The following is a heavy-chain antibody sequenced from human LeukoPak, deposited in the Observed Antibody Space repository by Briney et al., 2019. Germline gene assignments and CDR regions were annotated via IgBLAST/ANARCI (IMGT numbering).Heavy chain of an antibody. CDR3: AREPIVDYGSGSGERDY. CDR1: GYTFTSYG. J-gene: IGHJ4*02. CDR2: MNPNSGNT. Sequence: DSVKVSCKASGYTFTSYGISWVRQAPGQGLEWMGWMNPNSGNTGYAQKFQGRVTMTRNTSISTAYMELSSLRSEDTAVYYCAREPIVDYGSGSGERDYWGQGTLVTVSS. D-gene: IGHD3-10*01. V-gene: IGHV1-8*02.